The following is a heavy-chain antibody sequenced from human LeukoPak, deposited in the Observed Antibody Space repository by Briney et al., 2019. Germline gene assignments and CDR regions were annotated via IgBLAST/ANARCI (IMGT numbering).Heavy chain of an antibody. CDR1: GGSISSYY. Sequence: PSETLSLTCAVSGGSISSYYWSWIRQPPGRGLEWIGSIHYSGSTSYNSSLKSRVTMSIDTSKNQFSLKLSSVTPADTAVYYCARQVYSSSWSYYFEYWGQGILVTVSS. CDR2: IHYSGST. V-gene: IGHV4-59*01. J-gene: IGHJ4*02. CDR3: ARQVYSSSWSYYFEY. D-gene: IGHD6-13*01.